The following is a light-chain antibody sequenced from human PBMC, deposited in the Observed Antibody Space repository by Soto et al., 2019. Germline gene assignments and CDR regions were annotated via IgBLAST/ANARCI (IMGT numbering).Light chain of an antibody. V-gene: IGLV1-40*01. CDR1: SSNIGAGYD. CDR2: TNN. J-gene: IGLJ3*02. Sequence: QPVLTQPPSVSGAPGQRVTISCTGSSSNIGAGYDVHWYQQLPGTAPKLLIFTNNKRPSGVPDRFSGSKSGTSASLAITGLQAEDEADYYCQSYDSSLSGWVFGGGTKVTVL. CDR3: QSYDSSLSGWV.